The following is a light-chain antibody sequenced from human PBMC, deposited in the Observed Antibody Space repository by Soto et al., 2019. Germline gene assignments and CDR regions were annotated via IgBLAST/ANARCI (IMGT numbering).Light chain of an antibody. CDR2: GAF. CDR3: QQYGSSPPCT. V-gene: IGKV3-20*01. J-gene: IGKJ5*01. Sequence: EILLTQSPGTLSLSPGERATLSCGASPSVTNFLAWYQQKPGQAPRLLIYGAFNRATGIPARFSGSGSGTDFTLTISSLEHEDSAAYYCQQYGSSPPCTFGQGTRLEIK. CDR1: PSVTNF.